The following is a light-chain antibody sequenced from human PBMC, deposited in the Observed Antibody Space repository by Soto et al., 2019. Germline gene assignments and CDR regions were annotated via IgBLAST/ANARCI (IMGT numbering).Light chain of an antibody. J-gene: IGLJ3*02. Sequence: QSVLTQPRSVSGSPGQSVTISCTGTSSDVDAYNYVSWYQQHPGNAPKLIIFDVNKRPSGVPDRFSGSKSDNTASLTISGLQADDEADYYCAAWDDSLSGGVFGGGTKLTVL. CDR1: SSDVDAYNY. CDR2: DVN. CDR3: AAWDDSLSGGV. V-gene: IGLV2-11*01.